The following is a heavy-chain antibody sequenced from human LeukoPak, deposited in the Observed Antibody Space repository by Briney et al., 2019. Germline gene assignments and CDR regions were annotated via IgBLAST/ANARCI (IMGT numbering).Heavy chain of an antibody. Sequence: GGSLRLSCAAPGFTFSSYGMHWVRQAPGKGLEWVAFIQYDGSNKPYGDSVKGRFTISRDNSKNTLYLQMNSQRPEDTAVYYCAKDVVGQQWLENYWGQGTLVTVSS. CDR1: GFTFSSYG. J-gene: IGHJ4*02. D-gene: IGHD6-19*01. CDR2: IQYDGSNK. V-gene: IGHV3-30*02. CDR3: AKDVVGQQWLENY.